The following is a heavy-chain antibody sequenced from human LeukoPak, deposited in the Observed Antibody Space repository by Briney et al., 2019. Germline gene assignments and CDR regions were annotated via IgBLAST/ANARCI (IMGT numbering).Heavy chain of an antibody. Sequence: GGSLRLSCSASGFTFSRYAMHWVRQAPGKGLEYVSAISSNGGSTYYADSVKGRFTISRDNSKNTLYLQMSSLRAEDTAVYYCASSGSYYLVDYWGQGTLVTVSS. CDR1: GFTFSRYA. CDR3: ASSGSYYLVDY. CDR2: ISSNGGST. D-gene: IGHD3-10*01. J-gene: IGHJ4*02. V-gene: IGHV3-64D*06.